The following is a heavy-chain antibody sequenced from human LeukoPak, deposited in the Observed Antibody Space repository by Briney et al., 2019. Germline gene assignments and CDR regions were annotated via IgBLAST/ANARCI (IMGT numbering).Heavy chain of an antibody. Sequence: SETLSLTCTVSGASISSYYWSWIRQPPGKGLEWIGSIYYSGSTYYNPSLKSRVTISVDTSKNQFSLKLSSVTAADTAVYYCARREWFGDRRGFDYWGQGTLVTVSS. CDR2: IYYSGST. CDR1: GASISSYY. J-gene: IGHJ4*02. CDR3: ARREWFGDRRGFDY. D-gene: IGHD3-10*01. V-gene: IGHV4-59*05.